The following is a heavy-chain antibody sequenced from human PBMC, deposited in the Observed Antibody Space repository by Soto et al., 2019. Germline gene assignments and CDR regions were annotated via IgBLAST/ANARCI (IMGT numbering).Heavy chain of an antibody. CDR1: GFSFSTTGAG. CDR2: IFCNDAK. CDR3: AYRRGGSSSGGNFDY. D-gene: IGHD2-15*01. Sequence: QIALKESGPTLVKPSQTLTLTCTFSGFSFSTTGAGVGWIRQPPGKALEWLGLIFCNDAKRYSPSLRSRLTIIKDTSKSQVVLTMTNVDPVDTATYYCAYRRGGSSSGGNFDYWGQGTPVTVYS. J-gene: IGHJ4*02. V-gene: IGHV2-5*01.